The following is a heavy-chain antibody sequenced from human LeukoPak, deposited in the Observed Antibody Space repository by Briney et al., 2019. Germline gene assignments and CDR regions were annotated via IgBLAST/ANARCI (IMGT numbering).Heavy chain of an antibody. Sequence: SETLSLTCTVSGGSISSSSYYWSWIRQPPGKGLEWIGSIYYSGSTYYNPSLKSRVTISVDTSKNQFSLKLSSVTAADTAVYYCARYSGYGSWFDPWGQGTLVTVSS. J-gene: IGHJ5*02. CDR2: IYYSGST. D-gene: IGHD5-12*01. CDR1: GGSISSSSYY. CDR3: ARYSGYGSWFDP. V-gene: IGHV4-39*07.